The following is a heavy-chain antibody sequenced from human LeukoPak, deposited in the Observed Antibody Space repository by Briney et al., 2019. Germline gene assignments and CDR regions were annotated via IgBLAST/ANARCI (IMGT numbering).Heavy chain of an antibody. CDR1: GFNFGDHV. V-gene: IGHV3-49*04. D-gene: IGHD6-19*01. CDR3: ARASGSFWYFDF. Sequence: GGSLRLSCRGSGFNFGDHVMNWVRQAPGKGLEWVGFVASKAFGGPPEYAASVKGRLTISRDDSKSIAYLDLNSLKTEDTAVYYSARASGSFWYFDFWGQGTPVTVSS. J-gene: IGHJ4*02. CDR2: VASKAFGGPP.